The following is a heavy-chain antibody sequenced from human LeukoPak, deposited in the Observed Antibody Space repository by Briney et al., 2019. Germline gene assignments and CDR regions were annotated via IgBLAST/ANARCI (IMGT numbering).Heavy chain of an antibody. D-gene: IGHD6-13*01. CDR1: GFTFSSYG. J-gene: IGHJ5*02. V-gene: IGHV3-30*02. CDR3: ARVRIAAEGDWFDP. Sequence: GGSLRLSCAASGFTFSSYGMHWVRQAPGKGLEWVAFIRYDGSNKYYADSVKGRFTISRDNAKNSLYLQMNSLRAEDTAVYYCARVRIAAEGDWFDPWGQGTLVTVSS. CDR2: IRYDGSNK.